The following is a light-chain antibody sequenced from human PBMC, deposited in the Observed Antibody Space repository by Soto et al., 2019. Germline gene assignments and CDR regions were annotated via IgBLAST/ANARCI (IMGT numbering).Light chain of an antibody. CDR2: AIS. Sequence: EIVLTQSPGTLSLSPGERATLSCRASQTVSYTYLAWYQQKPGQAPRLLISAISSRATGIPDRFSGSGSGTDFTLTISRLEPEDFAVYYCQQYATSPWTFGQGTKLEIK. J-gene: IGKJ1*01. V-gene: IGKV3-20*01. CDR3: QQYATSPWT. CDR1: QTVSYTY.